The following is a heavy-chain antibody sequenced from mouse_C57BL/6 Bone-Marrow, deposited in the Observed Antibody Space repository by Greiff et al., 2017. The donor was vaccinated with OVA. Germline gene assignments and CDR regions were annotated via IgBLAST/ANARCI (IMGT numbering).Heavy chain of an antibody. CDR2: IDPSDSYT. D-gene: IGHD1-1*01. CDR1: GYTFNSYW. J-gene: IGHJ4*01. Sequence: QVQLQQSGAELVKPGASVKLSCKASGYTFNSYWMQWVKQRPGQGLEWIGEIDPSDSYTNYNQKFKGKATLTVDTSSSTAYLQLSSLTSEDSAVYYCARERSSHYAMDYWGQGTSVTVSS. CDR3: ARERSSHYAMDY. V-gene: IGHV1-50*01.